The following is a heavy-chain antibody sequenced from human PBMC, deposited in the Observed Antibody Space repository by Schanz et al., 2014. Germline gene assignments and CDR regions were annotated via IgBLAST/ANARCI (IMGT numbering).Heavy chain of an antibody. CDR2: IFYSGST. Sequence: VQLVESGGDLVQPGRSLRLSCAASGFTFDEYGMHWVRQAPGKGLEWIGYIFYSGSTYYNPSLKSRVTMSVDTSKNQFSLKLTSVTAADTAIYYCATMTTVIKRYSMDVWGQGTTVTVSS. CDR3: ATMTTVIKRYSMDV. V-gene: IGHV4-31*02. D-gene: IGHD4-4*01. CDR1: GFTFDEYG. J-gene: IGHJ6*02.